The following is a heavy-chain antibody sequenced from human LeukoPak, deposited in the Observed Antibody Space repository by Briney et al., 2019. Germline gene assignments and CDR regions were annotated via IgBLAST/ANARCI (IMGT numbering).Heavy chain of an antibody. V-gene: IGHV3-11*01. CDR3: ARELIRSFDY. D-gene: IGHD3-3*02. CDR2: ISSSGSTI. J-gene: IGHJ4*02. Sequence: ECVSYISSSGSTIYYADSVKGRFTISRDNAKNSLYLQMNSLRAEDTAVYYCARELIRSFDYWGQGTLVTVSS.